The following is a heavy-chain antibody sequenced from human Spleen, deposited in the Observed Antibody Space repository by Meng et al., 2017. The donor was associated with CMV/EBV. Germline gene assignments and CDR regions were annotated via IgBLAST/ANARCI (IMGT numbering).Heavy chain of an antibody. J-gene: IGHJ4*02. Sequence: GGSLRLSCAASGFTFSSYSMNWVRQAPGKGLEWVSSISSSSSSYIYYADSVKGRFTISRDNAKNSLYLQMNSLRAEDTAVYYCARGIAVAGAFDYWGQGTLVTVSS. V-gene: IGHV3-21*01. CDR2: ISSSSSSYI. D-gene: IGHD6-19*01. CDR3: ARGIAVAGAFDY. CDR1: GFTFSSYS.